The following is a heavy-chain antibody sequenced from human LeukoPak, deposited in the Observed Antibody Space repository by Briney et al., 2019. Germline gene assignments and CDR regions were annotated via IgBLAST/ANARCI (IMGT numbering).Heavy chain of an antibody. J-gene: IGHJ6*03. V-gene: IGHV4-39*07. CDR2: IYYSGST. CDR1: GGSISSSNYY. Sequence: SETLSLTCTVSGGSISSSNYYWGWIRQPPGKGLEWIGNIYYSGSTFYNPSLKSRVTISVDTSKNQFSLKLSSVTAADTAVYYCARTANYYYNYMDVWGKGTTVTVSS. CDR3: ARTANYYYNYMDV.